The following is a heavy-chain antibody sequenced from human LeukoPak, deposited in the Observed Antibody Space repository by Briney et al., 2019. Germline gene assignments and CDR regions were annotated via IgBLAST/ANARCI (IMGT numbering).Heavy chain of an antibody. CDR3: ARGDFGDFDDKSHDF. V-gene: IGHV3-11*01. CDR2: IGSGGSTI. CDR1: GFAFSDYY. Sequence: GGSLRLSCAASGFAFSDYYMSWIRQTPGKGLEWIPYIGSGGSTISYADSVKGRFTISRDNTNNSLHLHMSSLTVEDTAVYYCARGDFGDFDDKSHDFWGQGTLVTVSS. J-gene: IGHJ4*02. D-gene: IGHD4-17*01.